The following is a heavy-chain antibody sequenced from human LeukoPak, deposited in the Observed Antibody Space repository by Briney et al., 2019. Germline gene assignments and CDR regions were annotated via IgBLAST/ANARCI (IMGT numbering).Heavy chain of an antibody. CDR1: GFTFSSYW. Sequence: PGGSLRLSCAASGFTFSSYWMHWVRQAPGKGLVWVSRINSDGSSTSYADSVKGRFTISRDNSKNTLYLQMNSLRAEDTAVYYCAKEPRQGYSYGHFDYWGQGTLVTVSS. V-gene: IGHV3-74*01. J-gene: IGHJ4*02. D-gene: IGHD5-18*01. CDR2: INSDGSST. CDR3: AKEPRQGYSYGHFDY.